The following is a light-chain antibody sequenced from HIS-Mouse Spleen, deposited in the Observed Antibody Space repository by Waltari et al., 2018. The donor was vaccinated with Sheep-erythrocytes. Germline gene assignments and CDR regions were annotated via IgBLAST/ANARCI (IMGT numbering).Light chain of an antibody. J-gene: IGLJ2*01. CDR2: QDS. Sequence: SYELTQPPSVSVSPGQTASITCSGDKLGDKYACWYQQKPGQSPVLVIYQDSKRPSGIPERFTGPNSRNTATLTISGTQAMDEADHYCQACDSSTVVFGGGTKLTVL. CDR1: KLGDKY. CDR3: QACDSSTVV. V-gene: IGLV3-1*01.